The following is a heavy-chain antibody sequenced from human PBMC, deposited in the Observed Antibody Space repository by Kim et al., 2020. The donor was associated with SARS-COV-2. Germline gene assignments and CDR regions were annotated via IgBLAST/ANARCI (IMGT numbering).Heavy chain of an antibody. CDR1: GYTFTGYY. Sequence: ASVKVSCKASGYTFTGYYMHWVRQAPGQGLEWMGWINPNSGGTNYAQKFQGRVTVTRDTSISTAYMELSRLRSDDTAVYYCARAGIVVVQGAFDIWGQGTMVTVSS. V-gene: IGHV1-2*02. CDR2: INPNSGGT. D-gene: IGHD2-2*01. CDR3: ARAGIVVVQGAFDI. J-gene: IGHJ3*02.